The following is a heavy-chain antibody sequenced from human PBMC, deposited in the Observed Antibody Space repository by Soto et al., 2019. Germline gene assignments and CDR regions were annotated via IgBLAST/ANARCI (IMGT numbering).Heavy chain of an antibody. CDR3: ARGSVDTVDSSGLYEY. D-gene: IGHD3-22*01. V-gene: IGHV4-34*01. Sequence: SETLSLTCAVYGGSFSAYYWSWIRQPPGRGLEWIGEINHSGGTSYNPSLKSRVTISVDRSKRQFSLKLTSVPAADRAVYYCARGSVDTVDSSGLYEYWGQGTPVTVSS. CDR1: GGSFSAYY. CDR2: INHSGGT. J-gene: IGHJ4*02.